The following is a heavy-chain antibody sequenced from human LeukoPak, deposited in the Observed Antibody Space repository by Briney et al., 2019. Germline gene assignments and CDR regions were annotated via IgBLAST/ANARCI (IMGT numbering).Heavy chain of an antibody. V-gene: IGHV1-69*04. J-gene: IGHJ4*02. Sequence: GASVKVSCKASGGTFSSYAISWVRQAPGQGLEWMGRIIPILGIANYAQKFQGRVTITADKSTSTAYMEPSSLRSEDTAVYYCARGGSISDYYDSSGYYLDYWGQGTLVTVSS. CDR2: IIPILGIA. CDR1: GGTFSSYA. D-gene: IGHD3-22*01. CDR3: ARGGSISDYYDSSGYYLDY.